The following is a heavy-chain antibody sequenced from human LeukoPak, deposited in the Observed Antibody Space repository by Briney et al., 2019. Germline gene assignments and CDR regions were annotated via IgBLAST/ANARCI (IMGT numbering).Heavy chain of an antibody. CDR3: AKALEGPNWFDP. CDR1: GFTFSSYA. J-gene: IGHJ5*02. V-gene: IGHV3-23*01. CDR2: ISGSGGST. Sequence: GASLRLSCAASGFTFSSYAMSWVRQAPGKGLEGVSAISGSGGSTYYADSVKGRFTISRDNSKNTLYLQMNSLRAEDTAVYYCAKALEGPNWFDPWGQGTLVTVSS.